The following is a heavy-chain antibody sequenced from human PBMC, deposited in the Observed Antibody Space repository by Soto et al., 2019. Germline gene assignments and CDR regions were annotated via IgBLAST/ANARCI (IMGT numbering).Heavy chain of an antibody. J-gene: IGHJ4*02. Sequence: SETLSLTCTVSNFSVLTSIYYWAWIRQPPGKGLEWVGTVYYTGTTYYNPSLQSRVTISIDTSKNQFSLNLNSVTAADTAVYYCARNWNIAMVPAAYFDSWGQGSLVTVSS. V-gene: IGHV4-39*01. CDR2: VYYTGTT. CDR1: NFSVLTSIYY. CDR3: ARNWNIAMVPAAYFDS. D-gene: IGHD2-2*01.